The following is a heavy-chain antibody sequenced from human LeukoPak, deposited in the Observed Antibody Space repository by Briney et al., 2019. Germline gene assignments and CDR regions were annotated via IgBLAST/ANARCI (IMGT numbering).Heavy chain of an antibody. J-gene: IGHJ6*03. CDR1: GFTFSSYT. CDR3: AGGVPAANTVYYLDV. Sequence: PGGSLRLSCAAPGFTFSSYTMNWVRQAPGKGPEWVSSISGPSRYIYYADSVRGRFTISRDNAKNSLYLQMHSLGAEDTAVYYCAGGVPAANTVYYLDVWGNGTTVTVSS. CDR2: ISGPSRYI. D-gene: IGHD2-2*01. V-gene: IGHV3-21*01.